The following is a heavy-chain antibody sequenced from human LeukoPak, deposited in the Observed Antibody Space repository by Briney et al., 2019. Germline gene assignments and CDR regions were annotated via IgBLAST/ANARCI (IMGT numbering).Heavy chain of an antibody. CDR2: IRQDGSVQ. CDR1: GFTFSSYW. Sequence: GGSLRLSCAASGFTFSSYWMSWVRQAPGKGLEWVANIRQDGSVQNYVDSVKGRFTISRDNAKNSLYLQMNSLRAEDTAVYYCAREYCSSTSCYGLDYWGQGTLVTVSS. D-gene: IGHD2-2*01. V-gene: IGHV3-7*03. CDR3: AREYCSSTSCYGLDY. J-gene: IGHJ4*02.